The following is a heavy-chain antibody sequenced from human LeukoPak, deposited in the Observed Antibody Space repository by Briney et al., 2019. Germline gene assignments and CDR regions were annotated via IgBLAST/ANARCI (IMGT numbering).Heavy chain of an antibody. CDR3: ARSSGSWYDGLIDY. CDR1: GFTFSSYG. D-gene: IGHD6-13*01. CDR2: IWYDGSNK. V-gene: IGHV3-33*01. J-gene: IGHJ4*02. Sequence: PGGSLRLSCAASGFTFSSYGMHWVRQAPGKGLEWVAVIWYDGSNKYYADSVKGRFTISRGNSKNTLYLQMNSLRAEDTAVYYCARSSGSWYDGLIDYWGQGTLVTVSS.